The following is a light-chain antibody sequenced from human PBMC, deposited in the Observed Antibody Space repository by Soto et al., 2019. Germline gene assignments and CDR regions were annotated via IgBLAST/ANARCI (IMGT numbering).Light chain of an antibody. Sequence: QSALAQPASVSGSPGQSITISCTGTSSDVGAYNSVSWYQQHPHKAPQVIIYKGTQRPSGVSNRFSGSTSGNAASLTISGLQADDEADYFCCSSAPESTYVFGCGTKLTVL. CDR3: CSSAPESTYV. CDR1: SSDVGAYNS. V-gene: IGLV2-23*01. CDR2: KGT. J-gene: IGLJ1*01.